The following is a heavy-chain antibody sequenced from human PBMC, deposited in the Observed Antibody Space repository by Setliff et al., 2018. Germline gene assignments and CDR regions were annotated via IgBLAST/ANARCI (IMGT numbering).Heavy chain of an antibody. D-gene: IGHD2-2*02. CDR3: ATDVPACRGSTCYNAFDV. Sequence: GGSLRLSCTASGFTFGDYAMSWVRQAPGKGLEGIGFIRSKAYGGTTEYAASMKGRFTISRDDSKSIAYLQMNSLKTEDTAVYYCATDVPACRGSTCYNAFDVWGQGTMVTVSS. J-gene: IGHJ3*01. CDR2: IRSKAYGGTT. CDR1: GFTFGDYA. V-gene: IGHV3-49*04.